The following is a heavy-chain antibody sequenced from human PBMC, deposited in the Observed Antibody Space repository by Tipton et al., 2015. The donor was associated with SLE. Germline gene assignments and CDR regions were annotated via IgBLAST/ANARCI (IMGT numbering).Heavy chain of an antibody. CDR1: GGSFSGYY. CDR2: INHSGST. Sequence: TLSLTCAVYGGSFSGYYWSWIRQPPGKGLEWIGEINHSGSTNYNPSLKSRVTISVDTSKNQFSLKLSSVTAADTAVYYCARGLDYGDSPFDYWDQGTLVTVSS. J-gene: IGHJ4*02. CDR3: ARGLDYGDSPFDY. D-gene: IGHD4-17*01. V-gene: IGHV4-34*01.